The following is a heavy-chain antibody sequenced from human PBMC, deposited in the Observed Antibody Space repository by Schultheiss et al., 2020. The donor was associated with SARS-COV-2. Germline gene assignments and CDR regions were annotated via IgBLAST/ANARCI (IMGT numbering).Heavy chain of an antibody. D-gene: IGHD3-10*01. CDR1: GDSISSYY. Sequence: GSLRLSCTVSGDSISSYYWSWVRQPPGKGLEWIGYIYYSGSTNYNPSLKSRVTISIDTSKNEFSLKLKSVTAADTAVFFCVRGVGTGTYSDSFDIWGQGTRVTVSS. CDR2: IYYSGST. J-gene: IGHJ3*02. V-gene: IGHV4-59*12. CDR3: VRGVGTGTYSDSFDI.